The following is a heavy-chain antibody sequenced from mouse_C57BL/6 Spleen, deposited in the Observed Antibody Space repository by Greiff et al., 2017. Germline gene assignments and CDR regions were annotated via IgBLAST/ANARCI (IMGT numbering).Heavy chain of an antibody. CDR2: IYPGDGDT. V-gene: IGHV1-82*01. J-gene: IGHJ2*01. CDR3: ARSPDGYYLDY. Sequence: VKLVESGPELVKPGASVKISCKASGYAFSSSWMNWVKQRPGKGLEWIGRIYPGDGDTNYNGKFKGKATLTADKSSSTAYMQLSSLTSEDSAVYFCARSPDGYYLDYWGQGTTLTVSS. D-gene: IGHD2-3*01. CDR1: GYAFSSSW.